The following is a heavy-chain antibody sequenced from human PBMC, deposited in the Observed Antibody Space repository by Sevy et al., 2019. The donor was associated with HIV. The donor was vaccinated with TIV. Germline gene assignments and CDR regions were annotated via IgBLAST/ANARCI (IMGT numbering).Heavy chain of an antibody. CDR2: IYSGGTT. CDR3: ARGPPGLAAAGGG. V-gene: IGHV3-53*01. Sequence: GGSLRLSCAASGFTVSNNYMNWVRQAPGKGLEWVSLIYSGGTTHYADSVKGRFTSSRDHSKNTLYLQMNSLRAEDTAKYDCARGPPGLAAAGGGWGQGTLVTVSS. CDR1: GFTVSNNY. J-gene: IGHJ1*01. D-gene: IGHD6-13*01.